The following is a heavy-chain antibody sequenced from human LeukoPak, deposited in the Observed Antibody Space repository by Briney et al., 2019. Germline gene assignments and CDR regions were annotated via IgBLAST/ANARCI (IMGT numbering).Heavy chain of an antibody. CDR3: ARDRGRWLQIFDY. J-gene: IGHJ4*02. CDR2: IIPIFGTA. Sequence: SVKVSCKASGGTFSSYAISWVRQAPGQGLEWMGGIIPIFGTANYAQKFQGRVTITADESTSTAHMELSSLRSEDTAVYYCARDRGRWLQIFDYWGQGTLVTVSS. D-gene: IGHD5-24*01. CDR1: GGTFSSYA. V-gene: IGHV1-69*13.